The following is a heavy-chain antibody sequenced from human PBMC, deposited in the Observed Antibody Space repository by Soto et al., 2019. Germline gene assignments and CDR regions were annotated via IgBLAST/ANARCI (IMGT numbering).Heavy chain of an antibody. J-gene: IGHJ6*02. D-gene: IGHD1-26*01. CDR1: GGSINSNNYY. CDR2: IYYSGST. Sequence: SETLSLTCTVSGGSINSNNYYWSWIRQPPGKGLEWIGSIYYSGSTYYNPSLKSRVTISVDTSKKQFTLKLTSVTAADTAVYYCATDSATSYFGMDVWGHGTTVTVSS. V-gene: IGHV4-39*06. CDR3: ATDSATSYFGMDV.